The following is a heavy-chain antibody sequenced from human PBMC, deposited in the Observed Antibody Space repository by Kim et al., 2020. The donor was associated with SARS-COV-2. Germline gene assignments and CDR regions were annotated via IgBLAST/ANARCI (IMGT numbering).Heavy chain of an antibody. CDR3: ARQGVREYSGYDPHDSWFDP. CDR1: GGSISSSSYY. J-gene: IGHJ5*02. D-gene: IGHD5-12*01. Sequence: SETLSLTCTVSGGSISSSSYYWGWIRQPPGKGLEWIGSIYYSGSTYYNPSLKSRVTISVDTSKNQFSLKLSSVTAADTAVYYCARQGVREYSGYDPHDSWFDPWGQGTLVTVSS. V-gene: IGHV4-39*01. CDR2: IYYSGST.